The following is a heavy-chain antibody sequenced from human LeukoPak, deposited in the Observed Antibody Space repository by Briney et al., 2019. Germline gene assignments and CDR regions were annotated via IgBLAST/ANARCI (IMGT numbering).Heavy chain of an antibody. D-gene: IGHD3-22*01. CDR3: ARDEDYYDSSGYYHNWFDP. V-gene: IGHV4-59*12. Sequence: SETLSLTCTVSGGSISSYYWSWIRQPPGKGLEWIGYIYYSGSTNYNPYLKSRVTISVDTSKNQFSLKLSSVTAADTAVYYCARDEDYYDSSGYYHNWFDPWGQGTLVTVCS. CDR2: IYYSGST. J-gene: IGHJ5*02. CDR1: GGSISSYY.